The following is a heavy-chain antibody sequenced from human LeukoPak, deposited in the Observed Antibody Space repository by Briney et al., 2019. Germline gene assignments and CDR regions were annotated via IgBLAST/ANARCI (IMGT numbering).Heavy chain of an antibody. CDR1: GYTFTSYG. CDR2: INPNSGGT. D-gene: IGHD3-22*01. CDR3: ARESGPPYYYDSSGYFY. Sequence: ASVKVSCKASGYTFTSYGISWVRQAPGQGLEWMGWINPNSGGTNYAQKFQGRVTMTRDTSISTAYMELSRLRSDDTAVYYCARESGPPYYYDSSGYFYWGQGTLVTVSS. V-gene: IGHV1-2*02. J-gene: IGHJ4*02.